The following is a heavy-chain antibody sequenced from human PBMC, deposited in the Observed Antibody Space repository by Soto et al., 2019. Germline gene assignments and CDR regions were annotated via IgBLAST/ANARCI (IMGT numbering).Heavy chain of an antibody. D-gene: IGHD3-22*01. CDR1: GFTFSVYY. J-gene: IGHJ4*02. V-gene: IGHV3-11*01. CDR2: ISGNGEVI. CDR3: ARDRAYYVSSGTAVDY. Sequence: PGGSLRLSCAASGFTFSVYYINWIRRAPGKGLEWISYISGNGEVIQYAASARGRFTISRDNAENSVYLQMNSLRAEDTAVYYCARDRAYYVSSGTAVDYWGQGTVVTVSS.